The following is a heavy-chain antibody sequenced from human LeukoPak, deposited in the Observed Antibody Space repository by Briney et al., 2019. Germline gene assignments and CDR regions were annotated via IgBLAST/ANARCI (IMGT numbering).Heavy chain of an antibody. Sequence: ASVKVSCKASGYTFTGYYMHWVRQAPGKGLEWMGGFVPEDGETIYAQKFQGRVTMTEDTSTDTAYMELSSLRSEDTAVYYCATVNYYDSSGPGALDYWGQGTLVTVSS. CDR1: GYTFTGYY. V-gene: IGHV1-24*01. CDR3: ATVNYYDSSGPGALDY. D-gene: IGHD3-22*01. CDR2: FVPEDGET. J-gene: IGHJ4*02.